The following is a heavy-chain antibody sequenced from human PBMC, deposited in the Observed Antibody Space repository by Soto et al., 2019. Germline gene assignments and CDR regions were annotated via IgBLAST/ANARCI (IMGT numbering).Heavy chain of an antibody. Sequence: PGGSLRLSCAASGFTVSSNYMSWVRQAPGKGLEWVSVIYSGGSTYYADSVKGRFTISRDNSKNTLYLQMNSLRAEDTAVYYCARETGSGAYDAFDIWGQGTMVTVSS. V-gene: IGHV3-53*01. CDR3: ARETGSGAYDAFDI. CDR1: GFTVSSNY. D-gene: IGHD6-25*01. J-gene: IGHJ3*02. CDR2: IYSGGST.